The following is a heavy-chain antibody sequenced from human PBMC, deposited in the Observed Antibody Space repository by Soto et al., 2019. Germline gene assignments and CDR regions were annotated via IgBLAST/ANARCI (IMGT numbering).Heavy chain of an antibody. CDR3: ASRYGGGFDY. Sequence: QVQLLESGPGLVKPSETLSLTCTVSGGSISSYYWSWIRQPPGKGLEWIGYIYSSGRTNYNPSLKSRVPISVAPSKNQFSLKLSSVTAADTAVYYCASRYGGGFDYWGQGTLVTVSS. D-gene: IGHD3-10*01. CDR2: IYSSGRT. V-gene: IGHV4-59*08. CDR1: GGSISSYY. J-gene: IGHJ4*02.